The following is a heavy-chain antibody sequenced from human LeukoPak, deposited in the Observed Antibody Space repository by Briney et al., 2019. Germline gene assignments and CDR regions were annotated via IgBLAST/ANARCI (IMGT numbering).Heavy chain of an antibody. CDR1: GFTFSNYW. D-gene: IGHD3-22*01. CDR2: IKQDGSET. CDR3: AKSWGVEYSSGFYIGVDY. J-gene: IGHJ4*02. Sequence: GGSLRLSCAASGFTFSNYWMNWVRQAPGKGLEWVANIKQDGSETYYVDSVKGRFTISRDNSKSTVYLQMNSLRAEDTAVFYCAKSWGVEYSSGFYIGVDYWGQGTLVTVSS. V-gene: IGHV3-7*01.